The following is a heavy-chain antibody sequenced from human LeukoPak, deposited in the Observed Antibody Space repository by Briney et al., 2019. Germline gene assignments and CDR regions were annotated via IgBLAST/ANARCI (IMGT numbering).Heavy chain of an antibody. CDR2: ISGSGTGT. CDR1: GFTFCSFA. Sequence: GGSLRFSCAGSGFTFCSFAMSWVRQSPGKGLEWVSGISGSGTGTSYADSVKGRFTISRDNSKSTLYLQMNSLKFEDTAVYYCAKGPTLATATTDWGQGTLVTVSS. V-gene: IGHV3-23*01. CDR3: AKGPTLATATTD. D-gene: IGHD1-26*01. J-gene: IGHJ4*02.